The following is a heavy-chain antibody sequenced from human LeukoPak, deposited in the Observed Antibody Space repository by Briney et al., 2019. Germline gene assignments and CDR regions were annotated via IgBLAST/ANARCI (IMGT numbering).Heavy chain of an antibody. CDR3: AKWGDYDVLTGYYVSDY. J-gene: IGHJ4*02. V-gene: IGHV3-23*01. CDR2: FIGGGSGI. CDR1: GFTFSNYA. Sequence: GGSLRLSCAASGFTFSNYAMSWVPRAPGKGLEWVSAFIGGGSGIYYADSMKSRFTISRDNSKNTLYLQINSLRAEDTAVYYCAKWGDYDVLTGYYVSDYWGQGTLVTVSS. D-gene: IGHD3-9*01.